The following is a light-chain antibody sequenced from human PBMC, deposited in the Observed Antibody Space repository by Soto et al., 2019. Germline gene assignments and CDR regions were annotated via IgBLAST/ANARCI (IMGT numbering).Light chain of an antibody. CDR2: KVS. V-gene: IGKV2-30*01. CDR3: SQGTHWPPAIWYT. CDR1: QSLVYSDGNTY. Sequence: DVVMTQSPLSLPVTLGQPASISCRSSQSLVYSDGNTYLNWFQQRPGQSPRRLIYKVSNRDSGVPDRFSGSGSGTDFTLKISRVEAEDVGVYYCSQGTHWPPAIWYTFGQGTKLEIK. J-gene: IGKJ2*01.